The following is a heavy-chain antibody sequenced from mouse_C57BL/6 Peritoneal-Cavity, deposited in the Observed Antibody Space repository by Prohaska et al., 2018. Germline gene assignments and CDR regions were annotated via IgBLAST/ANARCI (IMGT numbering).Heavy chain of an antibody. V-gene: IGHV1-75*01. CDR3: ARGQFITTVVAFDY. CDR1: GYTFTHYY. J-gene: IGHJ2*01. Sequence: QVQLQQSGPELVKPGASVKISCKAAGYTFTHYYINWLKQSPRQRFEWIGWIFTGRGSTYYNEKFKGKATLTVDKSDRTAYMLLRNMNSEDSAVYFCARGQFITTVVAFDYWGQGTTLTVSA. CDR2: IFTGRGST. D-gene: IGHD1-1*01.